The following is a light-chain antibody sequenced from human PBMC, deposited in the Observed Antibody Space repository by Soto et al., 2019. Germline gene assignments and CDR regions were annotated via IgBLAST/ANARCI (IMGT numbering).Light chain of an antibody. CDR2: EAT. Sequence: QSALTQPASVSGSPGQSITISCTGSSSDVGTYDLVSWYQHHPGAAPKLMIYEATRRPSGISNRFSGSKSGNTASLTISGLQAEDESDYFCCSFAGSNSWVFGGGTKLTVL. CDR1: SSDVGTYDL. J-gene: IGLJ3*02. V-gene: IGLV2-23*01. CDR3: CSFAGSNSWV.